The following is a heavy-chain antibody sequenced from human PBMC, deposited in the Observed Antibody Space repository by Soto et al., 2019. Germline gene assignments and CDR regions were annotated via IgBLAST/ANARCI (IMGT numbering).Heavy chain of an antibody. CDR1: GGCISSGGYY. D-gene: IGHD4-17*01. CDR3: ARSTTVAYFDY. V-gene: IGHV4-31*03. CDR2: IYYSGST. J-gene: IGHJ4*02. Sequence: SETLSLTCTVSGGCISSGGYYWSWIRQHPGKGLEWIGYIYYSGSTYYNPSLKSRVTISVDTSKNQFSLKLSSVTAADTAVYYCARSTTVAYFDYWGQGTLVTVSS.